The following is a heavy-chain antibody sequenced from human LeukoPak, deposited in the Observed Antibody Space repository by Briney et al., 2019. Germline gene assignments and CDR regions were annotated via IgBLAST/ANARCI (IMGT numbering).Heavy chain of an antibody. Sequence: PGGSLRLSCAASGFTFSSYAMSWVRQAPGKGLEWVSAISGSGGSTYYADSVKGRFTISRGNSKNTLYQQMNSLRAEDTAVYYCAKDSSDQLLHNWFDPWGQGTLVTVSS. J-gene: IGHJ5*02. CDR3: AKDSSDQLLHNWFDP. D-gene: IGHD2-2*01. CDR1: GFTFSSYA. CDR2: ISGSGGST. V-gene: IGHV3-23*01.